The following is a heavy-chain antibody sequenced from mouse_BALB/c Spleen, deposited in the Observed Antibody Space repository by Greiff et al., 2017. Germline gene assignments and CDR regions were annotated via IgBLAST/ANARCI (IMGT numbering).Heavy chain of an antibody. CDR1: GFTFSSFG. CDR2: ISSGSSTI. Sequence: EVHLVESGGGLVQPGGSRKLSCAASGFTFSSFGMHWVRQAPEKGLEWVAYISSGSSTIYYADTVKGRFTISRDNPKNTLFLQMTSLRSEDTAMYYCARAKYGNSWFAYWGQGTLVTVSA. D-gene: IGHD2-10*02. J-gene: IGHJ3*01. CDR3: ARAKYGNSWFAY. V-gene: IGHV5-17*02.